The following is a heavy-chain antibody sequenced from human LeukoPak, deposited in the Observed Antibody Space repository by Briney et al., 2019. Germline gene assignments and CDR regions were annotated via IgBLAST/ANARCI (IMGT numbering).Heavy chain of an antibody. V-gene: IGHV1-2*02. CDR2: INPNSGGT. CDR3: ARDLSLAARRVGY. CDR1: GYTFTGYY. J-gene: IGHJ4*02. Sequence: ASVKVSCKASGYTFTGYYMHWVRQAPGQGREWMGWINPNSGGTNYAQKFQGRVPMTRDTSISTAYMEPSRLRSDDTAVYYCARDLSLAARRVGYWGQGPLVTVSS. D-gene: IGHD6-6*01.